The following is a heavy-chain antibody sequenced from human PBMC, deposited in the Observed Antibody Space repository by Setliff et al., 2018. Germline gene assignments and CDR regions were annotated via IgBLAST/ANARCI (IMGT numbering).Heavy chain of an antibody. D-gene: IGHD1-26*01. J-gene: IGHJ4*02. V-gene: IGHV4-59*08. Sequence: PSETLSLTCSVAGGSMTDFFWHWFRRPPGKGLEWIGYIYYSGSTNYNPSLKSRVTISVDTSKNHFSLKLDSVTAADTALYYCARSPSSGAYWNPRPFYSDYWARGTLVTVSS. CDR3: ARSPSSGAYWNPRPFYSDY. CDR2: IYYSGST. CDR1: GGSMTDFF.